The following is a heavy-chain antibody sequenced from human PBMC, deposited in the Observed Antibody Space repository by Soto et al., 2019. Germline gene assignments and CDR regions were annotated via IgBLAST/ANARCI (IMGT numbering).Heavy chain of an antibody. J-gene: IGHJ4*02. CDR2: IYYSGST. CDR1: GGSISSGGDY. Sequence: SEPLSLSCSVSGGSISSGGDYWSWIRQHPGEGLEWIGYIYYSGSTFYNPSLKSRLTISVDTSKNQFSLKLSSVTAADTAVYYCARLVVPAYYFDYWGQGTLVTVSS. V-gene: IGHV4-31*03. CDR3: ARLVVPAYYFDY. D-gene: IGHD3-22*01.